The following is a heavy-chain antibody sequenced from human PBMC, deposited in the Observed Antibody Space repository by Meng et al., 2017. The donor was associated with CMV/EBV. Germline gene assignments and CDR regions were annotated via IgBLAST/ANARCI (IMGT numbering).Heavy chain of an antibody. Sequence: FTFTNAWMNWVRQAPGKGLEWVGRIKSKTDGGTTDYAAPVKGRFTISRDDSKNTLYLQMNSLKSEDTAVYYCTTVLDYDFWSGSRGYWGQGTLVIVSS. CDR1: FTFTNAW. D-gene: IGHD3-3*01. CDR3: TTVLDYDFWSGSRGY. CDR2: IKSKTDGGTT. J-gene: IGHJ4*02. V-gene: IGHV3-15*07.